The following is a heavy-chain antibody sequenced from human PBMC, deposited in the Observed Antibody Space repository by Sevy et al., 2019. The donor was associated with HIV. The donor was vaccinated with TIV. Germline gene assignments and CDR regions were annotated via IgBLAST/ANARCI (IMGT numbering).Heavy chain of an antibody. J-gene: IGHJ5*02. Sequence: SETLSLTCTVSGGSISSGDYYWSWIRQPPGKGLEWIGYIYYSGSTYYNPSLKSRVTISVDTSKNQFSLKLSSVTAADTAVYYCAGYCRSTSCYRGVWFDPWGQGTLVTVSS. D-gene: IGHD2-2*02. CDR3: AGYCRSTSCYRGVWFDP. CDR2: IYYSGST. V-gene: IGHV4-30-4*01. CDR1: GGSISSGDYY.